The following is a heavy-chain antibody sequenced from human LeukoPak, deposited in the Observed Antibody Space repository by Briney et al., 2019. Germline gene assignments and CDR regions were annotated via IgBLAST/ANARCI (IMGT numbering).Heavy chain of an antibody. Sequence: PSETLSLTCTVSGASISTNSYYWGWIRQPPGKGLEWIGNIYYTGSTYYNPSLKSRVTISVDTSKNQFSLKLSSVTAADTAVYYCAREMRGSGGTFDYWGQGTLVTVSS. V-gene: IGHV4-39*07. J-gene: IGHJ4*02. CDR2: IYYTGST. D-gene: IGHD3-10*01. CDR3: AREMRGSGGTFDY. CDR1: GASISTNSYY.